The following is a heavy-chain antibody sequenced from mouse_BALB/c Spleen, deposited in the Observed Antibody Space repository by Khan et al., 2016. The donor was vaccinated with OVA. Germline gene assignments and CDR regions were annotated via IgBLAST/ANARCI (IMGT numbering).Heavy chain of an antibody. Sequence: VQLKQSGPGLVKPSQSLSLTCTVTGYSITSDYAWNWIRQFPGNKLEWMGYISYSGNTKYNPSLKSRISITRDTSKNQFFLQLNSVTIEDTATYYCARMYGGDFDYWGQGTTLTGSS. CDR3: ARMYGGDFDY. CDR1: GYSITSDYA. CDR2: ISYSGNT. J-gene: IGHJ2*01. D-gene: IGHD2-10*02. V-gene: IGHV3-2*02.